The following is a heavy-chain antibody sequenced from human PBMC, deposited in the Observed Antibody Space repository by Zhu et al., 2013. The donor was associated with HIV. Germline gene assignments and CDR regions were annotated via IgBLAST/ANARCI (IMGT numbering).Heavy chain of an antibody. V-gene: IGHV1-2*02. Sequence: AEVRKPGASVKVSCKASGYTFTGYYVHWVRQAPGQGLEWMGLINPNSGGTQYAQKFQGRVTMTRDTSISTAYMELSRLRSDDTAVYYCARTAAVAEDYWGQGTLVTVSS. CDR1: GYTFTGYY. D-gene: IGHD6-19*01. J-gene: IGHJ4*02. CDR2: INPNSGGT. CDR3: ARTAAVAEDY.